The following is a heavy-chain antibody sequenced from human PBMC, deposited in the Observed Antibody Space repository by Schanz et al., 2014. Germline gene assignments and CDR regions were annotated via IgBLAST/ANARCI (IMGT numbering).Heavy chain of an antibody. Sequence: EVQLVESGGGLVQPGRSLRLSCVASGFRFDDYAMHWVRQAPGKGLEWVGRIKSKVDGGTTDNAAPVQGRFTISRDDSKNTLQLQMNSLKTEDTAVYYCTTDLTAVDYDAIGLWGQGTMVTVSS. CDR2: IKSKVDGGTT. J-gene: IGHJ3*01. V-gene: IGHV3-15*01. CDR3: TTDLTAVDYDAIGL. D-gene: IGHD4-17*01. CDR1: GFRFDDYA.